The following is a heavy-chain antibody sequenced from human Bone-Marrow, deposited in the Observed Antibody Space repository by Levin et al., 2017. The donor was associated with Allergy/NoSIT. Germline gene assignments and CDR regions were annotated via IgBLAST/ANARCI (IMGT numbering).Heavy chain of an antibody. CDR1: GGTFSSYA. Sequence: ASVKVSCKASGGTFSSYAISWVRQAPGQGLEWMGGIIPIFGTANYAQKFQGRVTITADESTSTAYMELSSLRSEDTAVYYCASPRRWLQSVYYGMDVWGQGTTVTVSS. J-gene: IGHJ6*02. D-gene: IGHD5-24*01. CDR3: ASPRRWLQSVYYGMDV. CDR2: IIPIFGTA. V-gene: IGHV1-69*13.